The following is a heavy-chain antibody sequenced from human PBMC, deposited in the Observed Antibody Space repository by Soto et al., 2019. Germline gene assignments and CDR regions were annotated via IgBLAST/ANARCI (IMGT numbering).Heavy chain of an antibody. D-gene: IGHD4-17*01. Sequence: QVQLVQSGAEVKKPGASVKVSCKASGYTFTSYDINWVRQATGQGLEYLGWMNPNSGNTAYVQKFQGRVTMTWDTSISTAYMDLSRRRSEDTAVYFCARGIKYGAYSRWFAPWGQGTLVTVSS. J-gene: IGHJ5*02. V-gene: IGHV1-8*01. CDR2: MNPNSGNT. CDR1: GYTFTSYD. CDR3: ARGIKYGAYSRWFAP.